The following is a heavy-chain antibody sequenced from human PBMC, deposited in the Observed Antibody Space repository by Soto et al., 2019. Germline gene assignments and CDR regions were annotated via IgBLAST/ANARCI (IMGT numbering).Heavy chain of an antibody. D-gene: IGHD3-22*01. J-gene: IGHJ4*02. CDR1: GGSISSYY. V-gene: IGHV4-59*01. Sequence: PSETLSLTCTVSGGSISSYYWSWIRQPPGKGLEWIGYIYYSGSTNYNPSLKSRVTISVDTSKNQFSLKLSSVTAADTAVYYCARNYYDSSGYFLFDYWGQGTLVTVSS. CDR2: IYYSGST. CDR3: ARNYYDSSGYFLFDY.